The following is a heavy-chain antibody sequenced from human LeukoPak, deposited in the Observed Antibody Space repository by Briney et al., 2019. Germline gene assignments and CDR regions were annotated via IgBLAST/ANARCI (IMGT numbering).Heavy chain of an antibody. D-gene: IGHD1-26*01. CDR2: INPNSGGT. Sequence: ASVKVSCKASGYTFTGYYMHWVRQAPGQGLEWMGWINPNSGGTNYAQKFQGRVTMTRDTSISTAYMELSRLRSDDPAVYYCARGSGSYPQFDYWGQGTLVTVSS. J-gene: IGHJ4*02. V-gene: IGHV1-2*02. CDR3: ARGSGSYPQFDY. CDR1: GYTFTGYY.